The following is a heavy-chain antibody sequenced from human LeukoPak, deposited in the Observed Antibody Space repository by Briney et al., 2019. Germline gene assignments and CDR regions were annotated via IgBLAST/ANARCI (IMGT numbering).Heavy chain of an antibody. Sequence: GGSPRLSCAASGFTFSSYNMNWVRQTPGKGLEWVSSISSSSSFIYYADSVKGRFTISRDNAKNSLYLQMNSLRAEDTAVYYCARDVLIAADGVIRLDAFDIWGQGTVVTVSS. D-gene: IGHD6-13*01. CDR2: ISSSSSFI. CDR3: ARDVLIAADGVIRLDAFDI. CDR1: GFTFSSYN. J-gene: IGHJ3*02. V-gene: IGHV3-21*01.